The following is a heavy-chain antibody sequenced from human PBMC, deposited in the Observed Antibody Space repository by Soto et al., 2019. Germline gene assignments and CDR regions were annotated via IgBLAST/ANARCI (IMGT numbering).Heavy chain of an antibody. V-gene: IGHV3-74*01. CDR1: GFTFSSYW. CDR3: ARVQSEWELLDENWFDP. Sequence: GGSLRLSCAASGFTFSSYWMHWVRQAPGKGLVWVSRINSDGSSTSYADSVKGRFTISRDNAKNTLYLQMNSLRAEDTAVYYCARVQSEWELLDENWFDPWGQGTLVTVSS. CDR2: INSDGSST. D-gene: IGHD1-26*01. J-gene: IGHJ5*02.